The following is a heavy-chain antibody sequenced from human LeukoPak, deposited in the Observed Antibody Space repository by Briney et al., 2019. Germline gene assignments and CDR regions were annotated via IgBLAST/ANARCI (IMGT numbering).Heavy chain of an antibody. J-gene: IGHJ4*02. D-gene: IGHD3-16*01. CDR1: GFTFSSYA. CDR3: GGYYDYVPDY. CDR2: ISYDGSNK. V-gene: IGHV3-30*03. Sequence: QPGGSLRLSCAASGFTFSSYAMSWVRQAPGKGLEWVAVISYDGSNKYYADSVKGRFTISRDNSKNTLYLQMNSLRAEDTAVYYCGGYYDYVPDYWGQGTLVTVSS.